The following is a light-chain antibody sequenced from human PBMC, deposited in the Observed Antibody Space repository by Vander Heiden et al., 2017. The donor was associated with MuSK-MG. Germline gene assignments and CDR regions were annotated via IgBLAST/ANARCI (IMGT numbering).Light chain of an antibody. CDR1: QSISSY. CDR2: AAS. V-gene: IGKV1-39*01. CDR3: QQSDSTPIT. J-gene: IGKJ5*01. Sequence: DIQMTQSPSSLSASVGDRVTITCRASQSISSYLNWYQQKPGKAPKLLIYAASSLQSGVPSRFSGSGSGTDFTLTISRLQPEDFATYYCQQSDSTPITFSQGTLLEIK.